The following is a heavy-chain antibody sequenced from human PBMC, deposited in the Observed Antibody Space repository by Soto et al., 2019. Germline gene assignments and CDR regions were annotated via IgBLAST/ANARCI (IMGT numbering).Heavy chain of an antibody. J-gene: IGHJ4*02. D-gene: IGHD2-15*01. CDR1: GFTFSSYA. CDR2: ISYDGSNK. Sequence: QVQLVESGGGVVQPGRSLRLSCAASGFTFSSYAMHWVRQAPGKGLEWVAVISYDGSNKFYADSVKGRFTISRDISKNTLYLQMNSLRAEDTAVYYCAIAGGLLLDSWGQGTLVTVSS. V-gene: IGHV3-30-3*01. CDR3: AIAGGLLLDS.